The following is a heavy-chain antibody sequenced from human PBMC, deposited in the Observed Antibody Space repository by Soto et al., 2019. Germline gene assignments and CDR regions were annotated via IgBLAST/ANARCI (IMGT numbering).Heavy chain of an antibody. V-gene: IGHV3-7*01. CDR1: GSTFSSYW. CDR2: IKQDGSEK. D-gene: IGHD6-19*01. CDR3: ARDAGQWLAPDY. Sequence: LRLSCAASGSTFSSYWMSLIRQAPGKGLEWVANIKQDGSEKYYVDSVKGRFTISRDNAKNSQFLPRKSLRAEXTPVYYCARDAGQWLAPDYGGQGTLLGVSS. J-gene: IGHJ4*02.